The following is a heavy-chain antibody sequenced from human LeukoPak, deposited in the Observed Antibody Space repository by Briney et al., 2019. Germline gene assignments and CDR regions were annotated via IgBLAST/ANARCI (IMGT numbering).Heavy chain of an antibody. V-gene: IGHV3-9*03. J-gene: IGHJ3*01. CDR1: GFTFDDYA. CDR2: ISWNSDSI. Sequence: GGSLRLSCATSGFTFDDYAMHWVRQVPGKGLEWVSSISWNSDSIGYVDSVKGRFTISRDNAKNSLYLQMNSLRVEDMALYYCAKALFGSGSLNAFDLWGQGTMVTVSS. D-gene: IGHD3-10*01. CDR3: AKALFGSGSLNAFDL.